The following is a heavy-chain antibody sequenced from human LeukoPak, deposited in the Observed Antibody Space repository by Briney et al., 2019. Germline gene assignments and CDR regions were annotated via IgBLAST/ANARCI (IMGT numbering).Heavy chain of an antibody. CDR3: ARWYCSSTTCYYLDY. D-gene: IGHD2-2*01. CDR1: GGSISNYY. V-gene: IGHV4-59*01. Sequence: SETLSLTCTVSGGSISNYYWSWIRQPPGGGLEYIGHIYYSGNTDYNPSLKSRVTISVDTSKNQFSLKLNSVTAADTAVYYCARWYCSSTTCYYLDYWGQGTLVTVSS. CDR2: IYYSGNT. J-gene: IGHJ4*02.